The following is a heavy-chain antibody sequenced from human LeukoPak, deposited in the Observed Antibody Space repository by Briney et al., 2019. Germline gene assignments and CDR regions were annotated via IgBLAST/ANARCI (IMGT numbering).Heavy chain of an antibody. V-gene: IGHV4-34*01. CDR1: GGSFSGYY. Sequence: SETLSLTCAVYGGSFSGYYWSWIRQPPGKGLEWIGEINHSGSTNYNPSLKSRVTISVDTSKNQFPLKLSSVTAADTAVYYCARGGRDGYNWCDYWGQGTLVTVSS. D-gene: IGHD5-24*01. CDR3: ARGGRDGYNWCDY. CDR2: INHSGST. J-gene: IGHJ4*02.